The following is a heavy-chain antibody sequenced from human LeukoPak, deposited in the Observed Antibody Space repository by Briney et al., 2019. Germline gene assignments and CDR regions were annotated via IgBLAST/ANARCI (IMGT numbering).Heavy chain of an antibody. CDR3: AKGRGYNYGYIFGYFDY. CDR1: GFTFADYA. CDR2: ISWNSGNI. D-gene: IGHD5-18*01. J-gene: IGHJ4*02. Sequence: PGGSLRLSCAASGFTFADYAMHWVRQTPGKGLEWVSGISWNSGNIDYAESVKGRFTISRDNAKNSLYLQMNSLRAEDTALYYCAKGRGYNYGYIFGYFDYWGQGTLVTVSS. V-gene: IGHV3-9*01.